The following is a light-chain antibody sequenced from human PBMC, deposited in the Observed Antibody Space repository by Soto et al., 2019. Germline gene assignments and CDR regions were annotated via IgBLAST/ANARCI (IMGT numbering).Light chain of an antibody. CDR2: DTS. V-gene: IGKV1-5*01. CDR1: QRVTTS. CDR3: QQYGIYPWT. Sequence: GDRVTITRRASQRVTTSLAWHQPKPGKAPKRLTYDTSTLESAVPSRFSSSGTGTEFTLTFSRPPPDASSNYYSQQYGIYPWTFGQGTKVDIK. J-gene: IGKJ1*01.